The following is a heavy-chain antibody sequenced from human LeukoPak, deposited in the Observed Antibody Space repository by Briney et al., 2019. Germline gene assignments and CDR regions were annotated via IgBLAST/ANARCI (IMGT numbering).Heavy chain of an antibody. V-gene: IGHV3-23*01. D-gene: IGHD6-13*01. CDR1: GFTFSSYA. Sequence: GGSLRLSCTASGFTFSSYAMGWVRQAPGKGLEWVSAISGNGDTYYADSVKGRFTISRDNSKNTLYLQMNSLRAEDTAVYYCATTGYSSRNYWGQGTLVTVSS. J-gene: IGHJ4*02. CDR3: ATTGYSSRNY. CDR2: ISGNGDT.